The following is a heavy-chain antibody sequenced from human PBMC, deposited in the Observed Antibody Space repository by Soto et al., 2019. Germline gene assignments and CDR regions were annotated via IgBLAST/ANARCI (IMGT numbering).Heavy chain of an antibody. J-gene: IGHJ3*02. V-gene: IGHV3-23*01. CDR3: AREPDSIAVAGPSNAFDI. D-gene: IGHD6-19*01. CDR1: GFTFSSYA. CDR2: ISGSGGST. Sequence: TGGSLRLSCAASGFTFSSYAMSWVRQAPGKGLEWVSAISGSGGSTYYADSVKGRFTISRDNSKNTLYLQMNSLRAEDTAVYYCAREPDSIAVAGPSNAFDIWGQGTMVTVSS.